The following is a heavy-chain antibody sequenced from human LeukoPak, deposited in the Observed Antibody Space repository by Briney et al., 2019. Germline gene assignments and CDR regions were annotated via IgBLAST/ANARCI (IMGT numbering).Heavy chain of an antibody. Sequence: GGSLRLSCAASGFSFSSYNMDWVRQAPGKGLEWVGFIRSKAYGGTTEYAASVKGRFTISRDDSKSIAYLQMNSLKTEDTAVYYCTPPPSKRGKIAVAGTGGRDWFDPWGQGTLVTVSS. V-gene: IGHV3-49*04. CDR2: IRSKAYGGTT. CDR1: GFSFSSYN. D-gene: IGHD6-19*01. J-gene: IGHJ5*02. CDR3: TPPPSKRGKIAVAGTGGRDWFDP.